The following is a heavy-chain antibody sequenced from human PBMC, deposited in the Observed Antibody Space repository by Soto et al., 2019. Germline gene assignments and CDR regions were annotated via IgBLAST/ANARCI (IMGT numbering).Heavy chain of an antibody. D-gene: IGHD1-26*01. CDR2: VNSDGHDT. CDR1: GFTSNSFG. CDR3: TRGRENYSYFDY. V-gene: IGHV3-74*01. J-gene: IGHJ4*02. Sequence: EVQLVESGGGLVQPGGPLKLSLAASGFTSNSFGLPWVRQTPGKGLVWVSRVNSDGHDTVYADSVKGRFTLSRDNAKNTVFLQMSSLRAEDTAVYYCTRGRENYSYFDYWGQGIVVTVSS.